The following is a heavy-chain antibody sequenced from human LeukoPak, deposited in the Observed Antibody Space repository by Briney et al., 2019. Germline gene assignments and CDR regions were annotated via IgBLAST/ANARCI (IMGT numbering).Heavy chain of an antibody. V-gene: IGHV3-30-3*01. J-gene: IGHJ4*02. Sequence: GGSLILSCAASGCTFSSYAMHWFRQAPGKGLEWVAVISYDGSNKYYADSVKGRFTISRDNSKNTLYLQMNRLRAEDTAVYYCARPYYDSSGYYSRWNYFDYWGQGTLVTVSS. CDR1: GCTFSSYA. CDR2: ISYDGSNK. D-gene: IGHD3-22*01. CDR3: ARPYYDSSGYYSRWNYFDY.